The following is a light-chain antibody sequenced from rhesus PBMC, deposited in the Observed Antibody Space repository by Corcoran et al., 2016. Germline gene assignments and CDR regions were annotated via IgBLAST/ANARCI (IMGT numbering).Light chain of an antibody. J-gene: IGLJ6*01. CDR3: QSYDSSLNAHV. CDR2: DNN. V-gene: IGLV1-64*01. CDR1: SSNIGYYD. Sequence: QSVLTQPPSMSGAPGQQVTISCTGSSSNIGYYDVHWYQQFPGMAPKLLIYDNNKRFSGISDRFSGSKSGSSASLAITGLQTEDEADYYCQSYDSSLNAHVFGSGTRLTVV.